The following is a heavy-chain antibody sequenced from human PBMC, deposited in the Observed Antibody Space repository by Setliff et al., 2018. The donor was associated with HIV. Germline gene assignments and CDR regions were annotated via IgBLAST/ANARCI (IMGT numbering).Heavy chain of an antibody. J-gene: IGHJ4*02. CDR2: VYSTGSI. CDR1: GGSTDSGSYY. Sequence: SETLSLTCTVSGGSTDSGSYYWAWIRQPPGKGLEWIGFVYSTGSINYSPSFRGRLTISLDTSENQFSLHLTSVTAADTAVYYCARAEGDAYNSLPYFDSWGPGALVTVSS. CDR3: ARAEGDAYNSLPYFDS. V-gene: IGHV4-61*01. D-gene: IGHD1-1*01.